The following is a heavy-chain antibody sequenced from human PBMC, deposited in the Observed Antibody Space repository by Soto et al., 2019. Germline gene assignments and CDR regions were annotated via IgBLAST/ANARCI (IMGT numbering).Heavy chain of an antibody. Sequence: GASVKVSCKASGYTFTGYYMHWVRQAPGQGLEWMGWINPNSGGTNYAQKFQGWVTMTRDTSISTAYMELSRLRSDDTAVYYCARVQKLRYFDWSHSVGYGMDVWGQGTTVTVSS. D-gene: IGHD3-9*01. CDR3: ARVQKLRYFDWSHSVGYGMDV. J-gene: IGHJ6*02. CDR2: INPNSGGT. V-gene: IGHV1-2*04. CDR1: GYTFTGYY.